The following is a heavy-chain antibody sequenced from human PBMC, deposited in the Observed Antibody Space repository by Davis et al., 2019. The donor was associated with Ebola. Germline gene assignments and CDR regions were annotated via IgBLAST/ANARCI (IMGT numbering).Heavy chain of an antibody. Sequence: PGGSLRLSCTVSGGSISSSSYYWGWIRQPPGKGLEWIGSIYYSGSTYYNPSLKSRVTISVDTSKNQFSLKLSSVTAADTAVYYCARSSSTGTTEMDVWGKGTTVTVSS. CDR3: ARSSSTGTTEMDV. V-gene: IGHV4-39*07. CDR2: IYYSGST. CDR1: GGSISSSSYY. J-gene: IGHJ6*04. D-gene: IGHD2/OR15-2a*01.